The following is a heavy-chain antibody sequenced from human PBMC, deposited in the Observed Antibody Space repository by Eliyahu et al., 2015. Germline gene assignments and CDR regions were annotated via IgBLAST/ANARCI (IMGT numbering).Heavy chain of an antibody. Sequence: EVQLVESGGGLVQPGGSLRLSCAASGFLFXDHYMDWVRQAPGKGLEWVGRIRNNPNSHXTEYAASVTGRFTISRDDSKNSLYLQMNSLKVEDTAVYYCARVMTFYYGLDVWGQGTTVTVSS. V-gene: IGHV3-72*01. J-gene: IGHJ6*02. CDR2: IRNNPNSHXT. CDR1: GFLFXDHY. CDR3: ARVMTFYYGLDV. D-gene: IGHD3-10*01.